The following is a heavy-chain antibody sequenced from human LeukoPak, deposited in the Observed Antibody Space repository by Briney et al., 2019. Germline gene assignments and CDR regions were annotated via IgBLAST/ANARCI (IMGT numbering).Heavy chain of an antibody. V-gene: IGHV3-21*04. CDR3: AKRTTFKDIVVVPAALLYFRH. CDR2: ISSSSSYI. CDR1: GFTFSSYS. D-gene: IGHD2-2*01. Sequence: PGGSLRLSCAASGFTFSSYSMNWVRQAPGKGLEWVSSISSSSSYIYYADSVKGRFTISRDNAKNTLYLQMNSLRAEDTAVYYCAKRTTFKDIVVVPAALLYFRHWGQGTLVTVSS. J-gene: IGHJ1*01.